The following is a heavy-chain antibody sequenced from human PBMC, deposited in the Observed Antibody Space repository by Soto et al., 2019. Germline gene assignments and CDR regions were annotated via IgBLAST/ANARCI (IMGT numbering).Heavy chain of an antibody. V-gene: IGHV4-59*08. CDR3: GRQWGDSVCGY. D-gene: IGHD2-21*02. CDR1: GGSVSSYY. Sequence: PSAPLSLTSTVFGGSVSSYYWGWIRQHPGKGLEWIGYIYYSGSTNYNPSLKSRVTISVDTSKNQFSLKLSSVTAADTAVYYCGRQWGDSVCGYWGQGTLVTVSS. CDR2: IYYSGST. J-gene: IGHJ1*01.